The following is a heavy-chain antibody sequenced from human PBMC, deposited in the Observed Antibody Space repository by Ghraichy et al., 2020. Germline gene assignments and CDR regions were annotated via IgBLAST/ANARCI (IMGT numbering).Heavy chain of an antibody. Sequence: GGSLRLSCAASGFTFSGYEMHWVRQAPGKGLEWIAYISSGASTIFYADSVKGRFTIYRDNAKNSLYPQMNSLRAEDTAVYYCARENILTYYFDYWGQGTRVTVSS. V-gene: IGHV3-48*03. CDR1: GFTFSGYE. J-gene: IGHJ4*02. CDR3: ARENILTYYFDY. D-gene: IGHD2/OR15-2a*01. CDR2: ISSGASTI.